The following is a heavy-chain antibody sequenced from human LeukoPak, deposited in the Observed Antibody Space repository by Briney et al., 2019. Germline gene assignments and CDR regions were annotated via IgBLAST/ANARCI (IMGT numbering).Heavy chain of an antibody. D-gene: IGHD1-1*01. CDR1: IFSFNLYG. J-gene: IGHJ4*02. CDR2: ISGSGTNT. V-gene: IGHV3-23*01. Sequence: GGSLRLSCVASIFSFNLYGISWVRQAPGKGLEWIATISGSGTNTHYADSVKGRLTISRDNSKNTVYVQMNSLRAEDTAVYYCARDPSTLTRRDDYWGQGTLVTVSS. CDR3: ARDPSTLTRRDDY.